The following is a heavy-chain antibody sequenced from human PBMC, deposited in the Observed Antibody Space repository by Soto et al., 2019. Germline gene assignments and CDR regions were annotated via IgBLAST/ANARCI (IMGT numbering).Heavy chain of an antibody. V-gene: IGHV1-18*01. CDR2: INAYNGKT. CDR3: ARGSSPVDFDY. J-gene: IGHJ4*02. Sequence: QVQLVQSGAEVKKPGASVKVSCKTSGYTFTNYGINWVRQAPGQGLEWMGWINAYNGKTNYAQGLQGRVIMTTGTSTSTVYMELRSLRSDDTAVYYCARGSSPVDFDYWGQGTLVTVSS. CDR1: GYTFTNYG. D-gene: IGHD6-13*01.